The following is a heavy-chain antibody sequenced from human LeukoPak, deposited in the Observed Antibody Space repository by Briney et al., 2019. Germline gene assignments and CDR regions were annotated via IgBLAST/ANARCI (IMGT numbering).Heavy chain of an antibody. CDR3: ASLGWTSEEV. CDR1: GFTFGDYA. D-gene: IGHD3/OR15-3a*01. Sequence: LGGSLRLSCTASGFTFGDYAMSWVRQAPGKGLEWVSYISSSGSTIYYADSVKGRFTISRDNAKNSLYLQMNSLRAEDTAVYYCASLGWTSEEVRGKGTTVTVSS. V-gene: IGHV3-48*03. J-gene: IGHJ6*04. CDR2: ISSSGSTI.